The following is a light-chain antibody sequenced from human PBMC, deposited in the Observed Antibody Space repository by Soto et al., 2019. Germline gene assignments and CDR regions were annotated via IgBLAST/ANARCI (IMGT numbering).Light chain of an antibody. Sequence: QSALTQPASVSESLGQSITISCSGTNSDIGGHNFVSWHQQLPGKTPKVLIYGVSNRPSGISNRFSGSKSGNTASLTISGLQAEDEADYYCQSYDSSLSGYVFGTGTKLTVL. CDR1: NSDIGGHNF. V-gene: IGLV2-14*01. CDR2: GVS. J-gene: IGLJ1*01. CDR3: QSYDSSLSGYV.